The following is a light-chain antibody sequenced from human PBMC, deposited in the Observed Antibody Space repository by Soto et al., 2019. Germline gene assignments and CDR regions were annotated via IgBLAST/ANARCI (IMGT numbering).Light chain of an antibody. J-gene: IGKJ1*01. CDR2: HTS. CDR1: QTVNSR. V-gene: IGKV3-11*01. Sequence: EIVLTQSPATLSSSPGERATLSCRASQTVNSRLAWYQHKPGQAPRLLIYHTSNRATGIPARFSGSGSGTDFNLTISSLEPEDFAVYYCHQRQSWPRTFGQGTKVDI. CDR3: HQRQSWPRT.